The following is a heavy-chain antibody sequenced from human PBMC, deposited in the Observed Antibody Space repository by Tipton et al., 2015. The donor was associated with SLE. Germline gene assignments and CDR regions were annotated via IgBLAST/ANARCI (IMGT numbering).Heavy chain of an antibody. D-gene: IGHD3-22*01. CDR3: ASSLPLDYYDSSGHGAFDI. CDR2: IYYSGST. CDR1: GGSISSSSYY. Sequence: LRLSCTVSGGSISSSSYYWGWIRQPPGKGLEWIGSIYYSGSTNYNPSLKSRVTISVDKSKNQFSLKLSSVTAADTAVYYCASSLPLDYYDSSGHGAFDIWGQGTMVTASS. V-gene: IGHV4-39*07. J-gene: IGHJ3*02.